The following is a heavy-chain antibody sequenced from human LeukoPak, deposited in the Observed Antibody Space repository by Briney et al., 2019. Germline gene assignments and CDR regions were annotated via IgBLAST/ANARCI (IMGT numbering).Heavy chain of an antibody. D-gene: IGHD3-22*01. V-gene: IGHV4-34*01. Sequence: SETRSLTCAVYGGSFSGYYWSWIRQPPGKGLEWIGEINHSGSTNYNPSLKSRVTISVDTSKNQFSLKLNSVTAADTAVYYCARGNSYYDSSDYFPWESFQHWGQGTLVTVSS. J-gene: IGHJ1*01. CDR1: GGSFSGYY. CDR2: INHSGST. CDR3: ARGNSYYDSSDYFPWESFQH.